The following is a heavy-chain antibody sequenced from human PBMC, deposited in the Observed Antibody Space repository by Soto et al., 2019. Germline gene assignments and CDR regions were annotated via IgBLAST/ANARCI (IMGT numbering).Heavy chain of an antibody. J-gene: IGHJ4*02. V-gene: IGHV1-3*01. CDR1: GYTFTIYA. Sequence: QVQLVQSGVEVKKPGASVKVSCKASGYTFTIYALHWVRQAPGQRLEWMAWINAGDGTTRYLQRFQGRVTVTRATSATAAYRELGSLRSEDTAVYYCARGPIAAVNFFDYWGQGTLVTVSS. CDR3: ARGPIAAVNFFDY. CDR2: INAGDGTT. D-gene: IGHD6-25*01.